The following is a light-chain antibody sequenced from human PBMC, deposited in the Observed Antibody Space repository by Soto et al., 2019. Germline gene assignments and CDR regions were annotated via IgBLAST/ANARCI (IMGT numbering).Light chain of an antibody. J-gene: IGLJ2*01. V-gene: IGLV1-40*01. CDR1: SSNIGAGYD. Sequence: QSVLTQPPSVSGAPGQRVTISCTGSSSNIGAGYDVHWYQQLPGTAPKLLIYVNINRPSGVPDRFSGSKSGTSASLAITGLQAEDEADYYCQSYDSSLSDSVFGGGTKLTVL. CDR3: QSYDSSLSDSV. CDR2: VNI.